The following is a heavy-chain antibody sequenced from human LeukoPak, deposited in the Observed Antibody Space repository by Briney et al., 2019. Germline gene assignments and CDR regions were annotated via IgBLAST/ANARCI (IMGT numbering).Heavy chain of an antibody. CDR1: GYSFTNYW. Sequence: GESLKISCKGSGYSFTNYWIGWVRQMPGKGLEWMGIIYPDDDSHTRYSPSFQGQVTISADKSISTAYLQWSSLKASDTAMYYCARRLGTYSSRELWFDPWGQGTLVTVSS. D-gene: IGHD6-13*01. V-gene: IGHV5-51*01. CDR3: ARRLGTYSSRELWFDP. CDR2: IYPDDDSHT. J-gene: IGHJ5*02.